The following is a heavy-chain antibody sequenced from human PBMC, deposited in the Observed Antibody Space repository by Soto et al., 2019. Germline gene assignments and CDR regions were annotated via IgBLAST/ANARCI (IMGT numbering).Heavy chain of an antibody. CDR1: GFTFSSYW. D-gene: IGHD6-6*01. CDR2: IKQDGSEK. V-gene: IGHV3-7*01. CDR3: ARRGQLVLASYYYYYYGMDV. Sequence: GGSLRLSCAASGFTFSSYWMSWVRQAPGKGMEWVANIKQDGSEKYYVDPVKGRFTISRDNATNSLYLQMNSLRAEDTAVYYCARRGQLVLASYYYYYYGMDVWGQGTTGTVSS. J-gene: IGHJ6*02.